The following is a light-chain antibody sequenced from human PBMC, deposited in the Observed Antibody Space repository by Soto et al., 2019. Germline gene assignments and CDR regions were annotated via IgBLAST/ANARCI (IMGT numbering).Light chain of an antibody. J-gene: IGLJ2*01. CDR3: SSYAGSNKV. CDR2: EVS. CDR1: SSDVGGYNY. Sequence: QSALTQPPSASGSPGQSVTISCTGTSSDVGGYNYVSWYQQHPGKAPKLMIYEVSKRPSGVPDRFSGYKTGNTASLTVSGLQAEDEADYYCSSYAGSNKVVGGGTKLAVL. V-gene: IGLV2-8*01.